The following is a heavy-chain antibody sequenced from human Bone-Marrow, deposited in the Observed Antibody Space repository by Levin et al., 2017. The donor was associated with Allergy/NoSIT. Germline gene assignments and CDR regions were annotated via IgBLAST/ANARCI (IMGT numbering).Heavy chain of an antibody. J-gene: IGHJ3*01. V-gene: IGHV4-61*01. CDR3: ARYFTEVLVDQLSEAFDV. CDR2: IYNSGST. Sequence: PSETLSLTCTVSGDSVSRGSHSWSWVRQPPGKGLKGIGDIYNSGSTNYNPPLKSRVSISLDTATNQFSLRLNSVTAADTAVYYCARYFTEVLVDQLSEAFDVWGQGTMVTVSS. CDR1: GDSVSRGSHS. D-gene: IGHD2-15*01.